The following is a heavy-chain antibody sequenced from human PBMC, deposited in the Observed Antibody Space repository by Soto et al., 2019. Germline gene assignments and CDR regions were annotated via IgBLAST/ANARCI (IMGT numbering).Heavy chain of an antibody. CDR3: ASRDDSEIRGYGMDV. CDR2: IIPIFGTA. V-gene: IGHV1-69*06. D-gene: IGHD3-16*01. Sequence: ASVKVSCKASGGTFSSYAISWVRQAPGQGLEWMGGIIPIFGTANYAQKIQGRVTITADKSTSTAYMELSSLRSEDTAVYYCASRDDSEIRGYGMDVWGQGTTVTVS. J-gene: IGHJ6*02. CDR1: GGTFSSYA.